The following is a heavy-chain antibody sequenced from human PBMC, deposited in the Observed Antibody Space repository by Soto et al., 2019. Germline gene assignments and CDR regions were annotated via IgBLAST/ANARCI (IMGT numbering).Heavy chain of an antibody. CDR2: ISGSGGST. CDR1: GFTFSSYA. D-gene: IGHD6-6*01. J-gene: IGHJ4*02. Sequence: GGSLRLSCAASGFTFSSYAMSWVRQAPGKGLEWVSAISGSGGSTYYADSVKGRFTISRDNSKNTLYLQMNSLRAEDTAVYYCAKDREYSSSPASSFGYWGQGTLVTVSS. V-gene: IGHV3-23*01. CDR3: AKDREYSSSPASSFGY.